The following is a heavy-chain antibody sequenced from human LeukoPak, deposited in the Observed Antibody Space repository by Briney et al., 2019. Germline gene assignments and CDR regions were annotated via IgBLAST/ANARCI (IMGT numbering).Heavy chain of an antibody. CDR1: GFTFSSYA. J-gene: IGHJ4*02. CDR2: ISYDGSNK. V-gene: IGHV3-30-3*01. D-gene: IGHD6-19*01. CDR3: AKDGPRLVGDY. Sequence: GRSLRLSCAASGFTFSSYAMHWVRQAPGKGLEWVAVISYDGSNKYYADSVKGRFTISRDNSKNTLYLQMNSLRAEDTAVYYCAKDGPRLVGDYWGQGTLVTVSS.